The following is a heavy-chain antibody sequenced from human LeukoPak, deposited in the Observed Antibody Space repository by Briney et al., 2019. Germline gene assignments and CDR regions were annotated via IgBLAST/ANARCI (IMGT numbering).Heavy chain of an antibody. D-gene: IGHD1-26*01. V-gene: IGHV3-23*01. CDR1: GFTFSSYA. Sequence: GGSLRLSCAASGFTFSSYAMRCVPQAPGKGLEXXSAISGRGDSTYYADSVKGRFTLSRDNSKNTLYLQMNSRRAKNTAVYYCAKGLMKWVDAFDIWGQGTMVTVSS. J-gene: IGHJ3*02. CDR2: ISGRGDST. CDR3: AKGLMKWVDAFDI.